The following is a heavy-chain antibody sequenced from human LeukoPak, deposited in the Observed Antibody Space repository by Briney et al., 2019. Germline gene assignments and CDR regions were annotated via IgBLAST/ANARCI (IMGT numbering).Heavy chain of an antibody. J-gene: IGHJ5*02. V-gene: IGHV4-59*01. Sequence: SETLSLTCTVSGGSISSYYWSWIRQPPGKGLEWIGYIYYSGSTNYNPPLKSRVTISVDTSKNQFSLKLSSVTAADTAVYYCARERNDLGYCSGGSCYSAGNWFDPWGQGTLVTVSS. CDR1: GGSISSYY. CDR3: ARERNDLGYCSGGSCYSAGNWFDP. D-gene: IGHD2-15*01. CDR2: IYYSGST.